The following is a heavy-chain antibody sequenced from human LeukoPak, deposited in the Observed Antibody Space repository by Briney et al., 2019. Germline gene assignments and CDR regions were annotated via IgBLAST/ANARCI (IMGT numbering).Heavy chain of an antibody. V-gene: IGHV1-69*13. Sequence: SEKVSCNASVGTFSSYAISWVRQAPGQGLEWMGGIIPIFGTANYAQKFQGRVTITADESTSTAYMELSSLISEDTAVDYCARGPAYYYDSSGYYRFDYWGQGTLVTVSS. CDR3: ARGPAYYYDSSGYYRFDY. D-gene: IGHD3-22*01. CDR2: IIPIFGTA. CDR1: VGTFSSYA. J-gene: IGHJ4*02.